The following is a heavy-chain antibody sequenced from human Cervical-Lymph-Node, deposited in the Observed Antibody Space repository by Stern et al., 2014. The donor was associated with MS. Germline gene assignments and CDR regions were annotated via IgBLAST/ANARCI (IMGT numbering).Heavy chain of an antibody. J-gene: IGHJ3*01. CDR2: FEYGGRP. V-gene: IGHV4-39*01. Sequence: QPQLQESGPGLVKPSETLSLICTFSGDSISSGNDYWGWIRQPPGKGLDWIGRFEYGGRPCYIPSLKSRVTIPVDMSKNQFSRKLKSVTAADTAVYYCARLPVGAAGVDGFDVWGQGTMVTVSS. D-gene: IGHD1-26*01. CDR1: GDSISSGNDY. CDR3: ARLPVGAAGVDGFDV.